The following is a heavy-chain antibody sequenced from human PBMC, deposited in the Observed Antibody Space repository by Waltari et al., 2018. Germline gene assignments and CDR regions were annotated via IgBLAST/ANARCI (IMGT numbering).Heavy chain of an antibody. CDR3: AITEDLWSGTLDY. CDR1: GFTFSSSW. D-gene: IGHD3-3*01. Sequence: EVQLVEYGGGLVQPGGSLRLSCDASGFTFSSSWMPWVRQAPGKGLVWVSRIDHDGSSTTYAASVKGRFTISRDNAKNTLYLQMNSLRAEDTAVYYCAITEDLWSGTLDYWGQGTLVTVSS. J-gene: IGHJ4*02. V-gene: IGHV3-74*01. CDR2: IDHDGSST.